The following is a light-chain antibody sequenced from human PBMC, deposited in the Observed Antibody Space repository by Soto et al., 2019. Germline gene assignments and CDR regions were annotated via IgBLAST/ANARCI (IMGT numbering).Light chain of an antibody. CDR2: KAS. Sequence: DIQMTQSPSTLSASVGDRVTITCRASQSISSWLAWYQQKPGKAPKLLIYKASSLESGVPSRFSGSGSGTEFTLTISSLQPDDFATYYCQQYNSYPVTFGQGTRWKSN. J-gene: IGKJ1*01. CDR1: QSISSW. CDR3: QQYNSYPVT. V-gene: IGKV1-5*03.